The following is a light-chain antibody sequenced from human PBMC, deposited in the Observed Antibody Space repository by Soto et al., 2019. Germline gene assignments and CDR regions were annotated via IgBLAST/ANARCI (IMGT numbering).Light chain of an antibody. CDR3: CSYAGSSTAWV. Sequence: QSALTQPASVSGSPGQSITISCTGTSSDVGSYNLVSWCQQHPGKAPKLMIYEVSKRPSGVSNRFSGSKSGNTASLTISGLQAEDEADYYCCSYAGSSTAWVFGGGTKLTVL. CDR1: SSDVGSYNL. V-gene: IGLV2-23*02. J-gene: IGLJ3*02. CDR2: EVS.